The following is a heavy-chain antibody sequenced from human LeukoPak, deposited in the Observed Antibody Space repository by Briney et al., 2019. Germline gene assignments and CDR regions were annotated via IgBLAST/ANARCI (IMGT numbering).Heavy chain of an antibody. CDR3: ARPSYVDTAIDAPLYYGMDV. Sequence: SVKVSCKASGGTFIRFTISWVRQAPGQGFEWMGGITPIFGTANFAQKFQGRVSITADESTSTAFMELSSLRSEDTAVYYCARPSYVDTAIDAPLYYGMDVWGQGTTVTVSS. J-gene: IGHJ6*02. CDR1: GGTFIRFT. V-gene: IGHV1-69*01. D-gene: IGHD5-18*01. CDR2: ITPIFGTA.